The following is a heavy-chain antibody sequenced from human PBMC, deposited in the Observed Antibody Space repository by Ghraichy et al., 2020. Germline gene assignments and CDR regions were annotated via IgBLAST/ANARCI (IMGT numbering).Heavy chain of an antibody. CDR2: ISSNGGST. J-gene: IGHJ3*02. CDR3: ARANGGWEGAFDI. Sequence: GESLNISCAASGFTFSSYAMHWVRQAPGKGLEYVSAISSNGGSTYYANSVKGRFTISRDNSKNTLYLQMGSLRAEDMAVYYCARANGGWEGAFDIWGQGTMVTVSS. V-gene: IGHV3-64*01. CDR1: GFTFSSYA. D-gene: IGHD1-26*01.